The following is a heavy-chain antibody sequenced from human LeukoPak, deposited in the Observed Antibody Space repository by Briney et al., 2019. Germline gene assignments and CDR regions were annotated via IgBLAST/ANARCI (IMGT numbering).Heavy chain of an antibody. D-gene: IGHD2-21*02. Sequence: PGGSLRLSCAASGFTFSSYEMNWVRQAPGKGLEWVSYISSSGSTIYYADSVKGRFTISRDNAKNSLYLQMNSLRAEDTAVYYCASINPPSVVVTAMFDPWGQGTLVIVSS. CDR3: ASINPPSVVVTAMFDP. CDR2: ISSSGSTI. J-gene: IGHJ5*02. CDR1: GFTFSSYE. V-gene: IGHV3-48*03.